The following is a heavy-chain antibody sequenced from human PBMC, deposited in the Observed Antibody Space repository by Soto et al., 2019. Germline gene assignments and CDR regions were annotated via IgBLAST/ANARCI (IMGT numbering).Heavy chain of an antibody. V-gene: IGHV3-30*18. D-gene: IGHD4-4*01. J-gene: IGHJ6*03. CDR1: GFTFSNYG. Sequence: GGSLRLSCAASGFTFSNYGMHWVRQTPGKGLEWVAVISYDGSDKYYADSVKGRLTISRDNSKNTLYLQMNSLRAEDTAVYYCAKDPGGNYGLYYYYYYYMDVWGKGTTVTVSS. CDR3: AKDPGGNYGLYYYYYYYMDV. CDR2: ISYDGSDK.